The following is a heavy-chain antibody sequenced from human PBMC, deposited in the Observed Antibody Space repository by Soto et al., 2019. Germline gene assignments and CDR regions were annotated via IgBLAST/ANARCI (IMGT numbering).Heavy chain of an antibody. J-gene: IGHJ6*02. V-gene: IGHV1-69*13. Sequence: SVKVSCKASGGTFSSYAISWVRQAPGQGLEWMGGIIPIFGTANYAQKFQGRVTITADESTSTAYMELSSLRSVDTAVYYCVRRRDGYNWNYYFFGMDVWGQGTTVTVSS. CDR2: IIPIFGTA. D-gene: IGHD1-1*01. CDR1: GGTFSSYA. CDR3: VRRRDGYNWNYYFFGMDV.